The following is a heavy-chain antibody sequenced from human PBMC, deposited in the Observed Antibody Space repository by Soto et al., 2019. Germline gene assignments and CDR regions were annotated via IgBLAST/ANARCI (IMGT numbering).Heavy chain of an antibody. D-gene: IGHD5-18*01. CDR2: ISGSGGST. V-gene: IGHV3-23*01. CDR1: GFTFSSYA. Sequence: GGSLRLSCAASGFTFSSYAMSWVRQAPGKGLEWVSAISGSGGSTYYADSVKGRFTISRDSSKNTLYLQMNSLRAEDTAVYYCAKGPRGYSYGLSYYFDYWGQGTLVTVSS. CDR3: AKGPRGYSYGLSYYFDY. J-gene: IGHJ4*02.